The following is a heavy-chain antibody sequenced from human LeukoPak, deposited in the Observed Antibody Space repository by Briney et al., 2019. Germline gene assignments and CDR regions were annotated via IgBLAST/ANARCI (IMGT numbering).Heavy chain of an antibody. CDR1: GFTFSSYA. CDR3: ATPPGLGELSRGVDY. Sequence: GGSLRLSCAASGFTFSSYAMSWVRQAPEKGLEWVSAISGSGGSTYYADSVKGRFTISRDNSKNTLYLQMNSLRAEDTAVYYCATPPGLGELSRGVDYWGQGTLVTVSS. J-gene: IGHJ4*02. CDR2: ISGSGGST. V-gene: IGHV3-23*01. D-gene: IGHD3-16*02.